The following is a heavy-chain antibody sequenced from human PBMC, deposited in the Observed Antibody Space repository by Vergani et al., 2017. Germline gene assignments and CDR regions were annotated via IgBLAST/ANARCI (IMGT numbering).Heavy chain of an antibody. CDR1: GGSISSYY. Sequence: QVQLQESGPGLVKPSETLSLTCTVSGGSISSYYWSWIRQPPGKGLEWIGYIYYSGSTKYNPSLKSRVTISVDTSKNQFSLKLSSVTAADTAVYYCARAPSSYYYYMDVWGKGTTVTVSS. V-gene: IGHV4-59*01. CDR3: ARAPSSYYYYMDV. CDR2: IYYSGST. J-gene: IGHJ6*03.